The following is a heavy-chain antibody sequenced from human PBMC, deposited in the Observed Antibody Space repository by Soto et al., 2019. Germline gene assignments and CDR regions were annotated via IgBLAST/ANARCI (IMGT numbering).Heavy chain of an antibody. Sequence: TSETLSDTCAVSDGSISSGDYYWSCIDQPPGKGLEWIGYIYYSGSTYYNPSLKSRVTISVDTSKNQFSLKLSSVTAADTAVYYCARARGARYFAYWGQGTLVTSPQ. CDR2: IYYSGST. J-gene: IGHJ4*02. V-gene: IGHV4-30-4*01. CDR1: DGSISSGDYY. CDR3: ARARGARYFAY.